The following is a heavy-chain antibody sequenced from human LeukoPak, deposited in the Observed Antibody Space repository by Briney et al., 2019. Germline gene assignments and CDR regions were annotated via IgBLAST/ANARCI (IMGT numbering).Heavy chain of an antibody. Sequence: PGGSLRLSCAASRFTFSSYAMSWVRQAPGKALEWVANIKQDGSDKYYLDSVNGRFTISRDNAKNSLYLQMNSLRAEDTAVYYCARHTSGQPFDYWGQGTLVTVSS. D-gene: IGHD6-19*01. CDR2: IKQDGSDK. CDR1: RFTFSSYA. J-gene: IGHJ4*02. V-gene: IGHV3-7*05. CDR3: ARHTSGQPFDY.